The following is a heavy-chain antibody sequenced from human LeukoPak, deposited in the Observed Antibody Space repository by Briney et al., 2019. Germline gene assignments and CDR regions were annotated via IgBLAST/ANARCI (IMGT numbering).Heavy chain of an antibody. V-gene: IGHV4-59*12. CDR2: IYYSGST. J-gene: IGHJ4*02. Sequence: SETLSLTCTVSSGSINTYYWSWIRQPPGEGLEWIGYIYYSGSTNYNPSLESRVTISVDTSKNQFSLKLSSVTAADTAVYYCARVYYDSSGYVDYWGQGTLVTVAS. CDR3: ARVYYDSSGYVDY. D-gene: IGHD3-22*01. CDR1: SGSINTYY.